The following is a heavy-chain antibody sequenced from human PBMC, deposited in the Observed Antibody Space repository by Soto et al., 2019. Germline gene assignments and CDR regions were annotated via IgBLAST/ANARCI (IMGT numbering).Heavy chain of an antibody. CDR1: GASISGYY. CDR3: ARVTYYYDSSGYYTRYFQY. V-gene: IGHV4-59*01. CDR2: IYNSGST. Sequence: SETLSLTCTVSGASISGYYWSWIRQPPGKGLEWIGYIYNSGSTNYNPSLKSRVTISVDTSKNQISLKLSSVTAADTAVYYCARVTYYYDSSGYYTRYFQYWGQGTLVTVS. D-gene: IGHD3-22*01. J-gene: IGHJ1*01.